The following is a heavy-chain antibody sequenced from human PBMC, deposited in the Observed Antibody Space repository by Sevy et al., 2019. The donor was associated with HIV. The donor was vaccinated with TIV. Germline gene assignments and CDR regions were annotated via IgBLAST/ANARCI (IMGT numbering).Heavy chain of an antibody. D-gene: IGHD3-3*01. CDR1: GFTFSSYS. CDR3: ASSYDSGSYYFDY. Sequence: GGSLRLSCAASGFTFSSYSMNWVRQAPGKGLEWVSSISSSSSYIYYADSVKGRFTISRDNAKNSLYLQMNSLRAEDTAVYYCASSYDSGSYYFDYLGQGTLVTVSS. CDR2: ISSSSSYI. V-gene: IGHV3-21*01. J-gene: IGHJ4*02.